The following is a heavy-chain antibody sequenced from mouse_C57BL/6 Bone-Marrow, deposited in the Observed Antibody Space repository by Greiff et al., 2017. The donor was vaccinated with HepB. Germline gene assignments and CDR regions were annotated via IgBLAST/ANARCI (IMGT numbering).Heavy chain of an antibody. CDR2: ISTGGGGT. CDR1: GFTFSDYY. V-gene: IGHV5-12*01. J-gene: IGHJ4*01. Sequence: EVQLMESGGGLVQPGGSLKLSCAASGFTFSDYYMWWVRQTPEKRLEWVAYISTGGGGTYYPDTVKGRFTISRDNAKNTLYLQMSRLKSEDTAMYDCARHYCYGSSLYYAMGYWGKGTSVTVSS. CDR3: ARHYCYGSSLYYAMGY. D-gene: IGHD1-1*01.